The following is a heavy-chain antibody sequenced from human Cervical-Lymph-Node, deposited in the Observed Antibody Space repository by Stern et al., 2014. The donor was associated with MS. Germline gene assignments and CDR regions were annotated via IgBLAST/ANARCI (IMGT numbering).Heavy chain of an antibody. CDR3: ARHVQGFDY. CDR1: GYSFTIYY. V-gene: IGHV5-51*01. Sequence: EVQLVQSGAEVKKPGESLKISCKLSGYSFTIYYIAWVRQMPGKGLELIGVIYPYDSDTTYSPSFQGQVTISADKSITTAYLQWSSLRASDTAMYYCARHVQGFDYWGQGTLVTVSS. CDR2: IYPYDSDT. J-gene: IGHJ4*02.